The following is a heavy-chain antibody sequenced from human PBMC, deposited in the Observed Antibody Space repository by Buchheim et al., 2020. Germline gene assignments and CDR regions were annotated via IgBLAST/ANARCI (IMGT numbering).Heavy chain of an antibody. CDR3: ASDNGLLWGWFDP. CDR2: IYYSGST. J-gene: IGHJ5*02. CDR1: GGSISSSNW. D-gene: IGHD3-16*01. Sequence: QVQLQESGPGLVKPSGTLSITCAVSGGSISSSNWWSWVRPPTGKGLEGIGEIYYSGSTNYNPFLKSRVIISVDKSKNQPFLKLDSVTAADTAVYYCASDNGLLWGWFDPWGQGTL. V-gene: IGHV4-4*02.